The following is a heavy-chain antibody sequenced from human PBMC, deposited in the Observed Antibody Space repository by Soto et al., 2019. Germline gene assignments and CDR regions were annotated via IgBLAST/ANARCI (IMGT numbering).Heavy chain of an antibody. CDR3: ATGPTPAFDI. V-gene: IGHV3-74*01. CDR1: GFTFSTYW. D-gene: IGHD2-15*01. J-gene: IGHJ3*02. Sequence: GGSLRLSCAASGFTFSTYWLHWVRQATGKGLVWVSRMISDESTTIYADFVKGRFAISRDNAKNTLYLQMNSLSVEDTAMYYCATGPTPAFDIWGLGTMVTVSS. CDR2: MISDESTT.